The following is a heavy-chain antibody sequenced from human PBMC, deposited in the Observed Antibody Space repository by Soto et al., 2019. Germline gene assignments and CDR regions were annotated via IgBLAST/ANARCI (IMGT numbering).Heavy chain of an antibody. CDR3: ARDERGYSFGIDY. D-gene: IGHD5-18*01. CDR1: GFTFSDYG. Sequence: GGSLRLSCVASGFTFSDYGVHWVRQPPGKGLEWVAVIWYDGTSKYYTDSVKGRFTISRDNSKNTLYLQMNSLRVEDTAVYYCARDERGYSFGIDYWGQGTLVTSPQ. CDR2: IWYDGTSK. J-gene: IGHJ4*02. V-gene: IGHV3-33*01.